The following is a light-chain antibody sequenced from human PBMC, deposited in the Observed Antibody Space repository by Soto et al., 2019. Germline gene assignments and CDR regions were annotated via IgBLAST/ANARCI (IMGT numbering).Light chain of an antibody. CDR3: QPYDSSLSGLYV. J-gene: IGLJ1*01. CDR2: GNT. V-gene: IGLV1-40*01. Sequence: QCPLTQAPSISGAPGQRVTISCTGSISNIVAGSDVHWYHQLPGTAPKLLIYGNTNRPSGVPDRFSGSKSGTSASLAIAGLQTEDEGDYYCQPYDSSLSGLYVFGTGTKVTVL. CDR1: ISNIVAGSD.